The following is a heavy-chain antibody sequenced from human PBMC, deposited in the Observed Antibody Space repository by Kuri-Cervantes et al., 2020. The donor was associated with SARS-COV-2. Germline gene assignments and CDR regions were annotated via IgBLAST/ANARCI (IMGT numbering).Heavy chain of an antibody. Sequence: GESLKISCAASGFTFSSYAMSWVRQAPGKGLEWVSAISGSGGSTYYADSVKGRFTISRDNSKNTLYLQMNSLRAEDTAVYYCARDGQWLVLWGYGMDIWGQGTTVTVSS. CDR1: GFTFSSYA. CDR2: ISGSGGST. CDR3: ARDGQWLVLWGYGMDI. J-gene: IGHJ6*02. D-gene: IGHD6-19*01. V-gene: IGHV3-23*01.